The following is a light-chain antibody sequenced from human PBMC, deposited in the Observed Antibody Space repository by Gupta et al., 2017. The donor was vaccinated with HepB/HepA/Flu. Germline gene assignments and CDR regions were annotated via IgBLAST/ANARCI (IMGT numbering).Light chain of an antibody. V-gene: IGKV5-2*01. Sequence: TTLTQSPAFMLATPGDKVNISCKASQDIDDDLNWFQQKPGEATIFIIKEATTLATGFPSSFSGSGFGTNFTLTINNLESEDAAYYYCQQQDNFPCTFGQGPKVDIK. J-gene: IGKJ2*02. CDR3: QQQDNFPCT. CDR2: EAT. CDR1: QDIDDD.